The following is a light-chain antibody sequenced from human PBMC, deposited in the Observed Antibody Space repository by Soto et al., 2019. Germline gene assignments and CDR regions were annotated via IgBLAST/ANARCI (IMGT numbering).Light chain of an antibody. V-gene: IGKV1-12*01. Sequence: DIQMTQSESSVSASVGDRVTITCRTSQGIRSRLAWYKKKPGKDPNILIYAASTLQSGVPSRFSASVSGTDFNLTLRRLHTEDCATYEGQQTSSFTIAVGPGTKLDIK. J-gene: IGKJ5*01. CDR2: AAS. CDR1: QGIRSR. CDR3: QQTSSFTIA.